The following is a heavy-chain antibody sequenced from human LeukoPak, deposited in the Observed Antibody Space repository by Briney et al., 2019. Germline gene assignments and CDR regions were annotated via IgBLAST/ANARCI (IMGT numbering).Heavy chain of an antibody. Sequence: ASVKVSCKASGYTFTSYGISWVRQAPGQGLEWMGWINPNSGDTNYAQKFQGGVTMTRDTSISTAYMELSRLRSDDTAVYYCARVRYRLAETYIDYWGQGTLVTVSS. CDR2: INPNSGDT. CDR1: GYTFTSYG. J-gene: IGHJ4*02. D-gene: IGHD3-16*01. V-gene: IGHV1-2*02. CDR3: ARVRYRLAETYIDY.